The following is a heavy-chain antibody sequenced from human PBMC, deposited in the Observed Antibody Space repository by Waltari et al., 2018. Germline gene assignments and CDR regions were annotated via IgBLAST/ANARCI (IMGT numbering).Heavy chain of an antibody. J-gene: IGHJ4*02. CDR3: ASLRPYYYDSSGYYYYFDY. V-gene: IGHV4-34*01. D-gene: IGHD3-22*01. CDR1: GGSFSGYY. CDR2: INHSGST. Sequence: QVQLQQWGAGLLKPSETLYLTCAVYGGSFSGYYWSWIRQPPGKGLGWIGEINHSGSTNYNPSLKSRVTISVDTSKNQFSLKLSSVTAADTAVYYCASLRPYYYDSSGYYYYFDYWGQGTLVTVSS.